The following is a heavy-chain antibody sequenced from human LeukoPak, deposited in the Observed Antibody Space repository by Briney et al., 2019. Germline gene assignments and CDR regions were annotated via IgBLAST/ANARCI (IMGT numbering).Heavy chain of an antibody. CDR3: ARGPTTVVTLYYFDY. CDR2: ISAYNGNT. D-gene: IGHD4-23*01. J-gene: IGHJ4*02. CDR1: GYTFTSYG. V-gene: IGHV1-18*01. Sequence: VASVKVSCKASGYTFTSYGISWVRQAPGQGVEWMGWISAYNGNTNYAQKLPGRVSMTTDTSTSTACMELSSLRSEDTAVYYCARGPTTVVTLYYFDYWGQGTLVTVSS.